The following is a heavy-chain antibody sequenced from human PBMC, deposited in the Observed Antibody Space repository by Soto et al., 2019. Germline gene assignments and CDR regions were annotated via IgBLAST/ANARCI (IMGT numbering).Heavy chain of an antibody. V-gene: IGHV3-49*03. CDR1: GFTFGDYA. CDR3: TRDRREQLVTLYYYYGMDV. D-gene: IGHD6-13*01. CDR2: IRSKAYGGTT. J-gene: IGHJ6*02. Sequence: PGGSLRLSCTASGFTFGDYAMSWFRQAPGKGLEWVGFIRSKAYGGTTEYAASVKGRFTISRDDSKSIAYLQMNSLKTEDTAVYYCTRDRREQLVTLYYYYGMDVWGQGTTVTVSS.